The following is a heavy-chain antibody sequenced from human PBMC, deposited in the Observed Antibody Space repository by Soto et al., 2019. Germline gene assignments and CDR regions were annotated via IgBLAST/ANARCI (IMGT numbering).Heavy chain of an antibody. CDR1: GGSISSSSYY. D-gene: IGHD6-13*01. V-gene: IGHV4-39*01. CDR3: ARLYSSSWYDY. J-gene: IGHJ4*02. CDR2: IYYSGST. Sequence: LSLTCTVSGGSISSSSYYWGWIRQPPGKGLEWIGSIYYSGSTYYNPSLKSRVTISVDTSKNQFSLKLSSVTAADTAVYYCARLYSSSWYDYWGQGTLVTVS.